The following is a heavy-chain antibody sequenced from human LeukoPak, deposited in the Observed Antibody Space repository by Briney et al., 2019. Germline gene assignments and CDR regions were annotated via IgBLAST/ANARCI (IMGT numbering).Heavy chain of an antibody. D-gene: IGHD6-6*01. CDR2: IYYSGST. V-gene: IGHV4-39*07. CDR3: ARDIVIAARRRYFDL. J-gene: IGHJ2*01. Sequence: SETLSLTCTVSGGSISSSSYYWGWIRQPPGKGLEWIGSIYYSGSTYYNPSLKSRVTISVDTSKNQFSLKLSSVTAADTAVYYCARDIVIAARRRYFDLWGRGTLVTVSS. CDR1: GGSISSSSYY.